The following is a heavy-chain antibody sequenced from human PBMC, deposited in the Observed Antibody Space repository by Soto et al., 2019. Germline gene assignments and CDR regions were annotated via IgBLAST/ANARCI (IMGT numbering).Heavy chain of an antibody. D-gene: IGHD6-19*01. Sequence: RASVKVSCKASGYTFTSYGINWVRQSPGQGLEWMGWISAYNGNTNYAQKLQGRFTMTTDTSTSTAYMELRSLRSDDTAVYYCARGWDSSGGPWFDHWGQGTLVTVSS. CDR3: ARGWDSSGGPWFDH. CDR2: ISAYNGNT. CDR1: GYTFTSYG. V-gene: IGHV1-18*01. J-gene: IGHJ5*02.